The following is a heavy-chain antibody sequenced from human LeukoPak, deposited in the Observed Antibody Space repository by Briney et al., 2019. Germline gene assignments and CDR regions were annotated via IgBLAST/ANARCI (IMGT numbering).Heavy chain of an antibody. CDR3: ATRRDIVVVVAATPFDY. CDR1: GGSFSGYY. CDR2: INHSGST. Sequence: PSETLSLTCAVYGGSFSGYYWSWIRQPPGKGLEWIGEINHSGSTNYNPSLKSRVTISVDTSKNQFSLELSSVTAADTAVYYCATRRDIVVVVAATPFDYWGQGTLVTVSS. V-gene: IGHV4-34*01. D-gene: IGHD2-15*01. J-gene: IGHJ4*02.